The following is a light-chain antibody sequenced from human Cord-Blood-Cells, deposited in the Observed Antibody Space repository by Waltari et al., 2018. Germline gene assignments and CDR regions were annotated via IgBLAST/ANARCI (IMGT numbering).Light chain of an antibody. J-gene: IGKJ1*01. CDR2: GAS. V-gene: IGKV3-20*01. Sequence: EIVLTQSPGTLPLSPGERATLPCRASQSVSSSYLAWYQQKPGQAPRLLIYGASSRATGIPDRFSGSGSGTDFTLTISRLEPEDFAVYYCQQYGSSPPTFGQGPKVEIK. CDR1: QSVSSSY. CDR3: QQYGSSPPT.